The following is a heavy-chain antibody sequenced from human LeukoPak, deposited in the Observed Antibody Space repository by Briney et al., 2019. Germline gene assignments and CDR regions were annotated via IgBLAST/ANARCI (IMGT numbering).Heavy chain of an antibody. J-gene: IGHJ4*02. V-gene: IGHV3-7*01. CDR1: GFTFSTYW. CDR2: INLDVSEK. Sequence: GRSLRPSCAASGFTFSTYWMNWVRQARGKGREWVASINLDVSEKYYLDSGKGRFTISTDNAKNSLYLQMNSLRDEDTAVYACVREGVRDGLDFDRWGQGTLVTVSS. CDR3: VREGVRDGLDFDR. D-gene: IGHD5-24*01.